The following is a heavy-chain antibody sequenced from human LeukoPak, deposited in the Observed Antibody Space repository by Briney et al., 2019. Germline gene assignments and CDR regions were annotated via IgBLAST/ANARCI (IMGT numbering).Heavy chain of an antibody. V-gene: IGHV1-2*02. Sequence: VASVKVSCKASGYTFTGYYMHWVRQAPGQGLEWMGWINPNSGGTNYAQKFQGRVTMTRDTSTSTVYMELRSLRSDDTAVYYCARVGYYYGSGSYYSYWGQGTLVTVSS. CDR1: GYTFTGYY. J-gene: IGHJ4*02. CDR2: INPNSGGT. D-gene: IGHD3-10*01. CDR3: ARVGYYYGSGSYYSY.